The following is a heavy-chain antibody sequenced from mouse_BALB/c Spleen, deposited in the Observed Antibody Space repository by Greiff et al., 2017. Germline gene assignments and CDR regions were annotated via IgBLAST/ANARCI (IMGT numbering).Heavy chain of an antibody. V-gene: IGHV14-3*02. Sequence: VQLQQSGAELVKPGASVKLSCTASGFNIKDTYMHWVKQRPEQGLEWIGRIDPANGNTKYDPKFQGKATITADTSSNTAYLQLSSLTSEDTAVYYCARRLLRPYAMDYWGQGTSVTVSS. CDR1: GFNIKDTY. J-gene: IGHJ4*01. CDR2: IDPANGNT. D-gene: IGHD1-2*01. CDR3: ARRLLRPYAMDY.